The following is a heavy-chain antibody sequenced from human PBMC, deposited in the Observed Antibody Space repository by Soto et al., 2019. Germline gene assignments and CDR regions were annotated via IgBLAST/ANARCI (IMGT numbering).Heavy chain of an antibody. CDR2: INPSGGST. Sequence: ASVKVSCKASGYTFTSYYMHWVRQAPGQGLEWMGIINPSGGSTSYAQKFQGRVTMTRDTSTGTVYMELSSLRSEDTAVYYCARTIGVAYDSSGYAYWGQGTLVTVSS. CDR3: ARTIGVAYDSSGYAY. J-gene: IGHJ4*02. CDR1: GYTFTSYY. D-gene: IGHD3-22*01. V-gene: IGHV1-46*01.